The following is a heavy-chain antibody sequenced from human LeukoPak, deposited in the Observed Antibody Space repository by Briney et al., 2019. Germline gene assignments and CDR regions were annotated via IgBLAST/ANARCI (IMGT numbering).Heavy chain of an antibody. Sequence: GGSLRLSCAASGFTFSSYGMHWVRQAPGRGLEWVAFIRYDGSNKYYADSVKGRFTISRDNSKNTLYLQMNSLRAEDTAVYYCAKEAYCGGDCYIPHDCWGQGTLVTVSS. J-gene: IGHJ4*02. CDR1: GFTFSSYG. CDR2: IRYDGSNK. CDR3: AKEAYCGGDCYIPHDC. D-gene: IGHD2-21*02. V-gene: IGHV3-30*02.